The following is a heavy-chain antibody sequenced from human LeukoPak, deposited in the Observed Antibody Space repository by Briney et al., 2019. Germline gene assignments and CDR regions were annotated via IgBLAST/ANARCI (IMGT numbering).Heavy chain of an antibody. CDR3: ARDQEAFGYSGHVGY. D-gene: IGHD5-12*01. J-gene: IGHJ4*02. V-gene: IGHV1-18*01. CDR2: ISAYNGNT. Sequence: EASVKVSCKASGYTFTSYGISWVRQAPGQGLEWMGWISAYNGNTNYAQKLQGRVTMTTDTSTSTAYMELRSLRSDDTAVYYCARDQEAFGYSGHVGYWGQGTLVTVSS. CDR1: GYTFTSYG.